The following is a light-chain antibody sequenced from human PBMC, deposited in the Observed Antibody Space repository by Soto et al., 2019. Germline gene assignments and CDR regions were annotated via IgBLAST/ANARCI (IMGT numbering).Light chain of an antibody. CDR2: DAS. CDR1: HTISNW. CDR3: QHYKNFPHP. V-gene: IGKV1-5*01. Sequence: DIQMTQSPSTLSASVGDRVTITCRASHTISNWLAWYQQKPGKAPKLLIYDASSLKSGVPSRFSGNGSGTEFTLSLSSLHPDDFASYYCQHYKNFPHPFGQGTKLEIK. J-gene: IGKJ2*01.